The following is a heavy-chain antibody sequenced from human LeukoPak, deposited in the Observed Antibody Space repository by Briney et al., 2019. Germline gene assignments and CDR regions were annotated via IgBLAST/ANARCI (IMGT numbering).Heavy chain of an antibody. CDR2: IYYSGST. Sequence: PSETLSLTCTVSGGSISSSSYYWGWIRQPPGKGLEWIGSIYYSGSTYYNPSLKSRVTISVDTSKNQFSLKLSSVTAADTAVYYCARPKWELRRHDAFDIWGQGTMVTVSS. CDR3: ARPKWELRRHDAFDI. J-gene: IGHJ3*02. CDR1: GGSISSSSYY. V-gene: IGHV4-39*01. D-gene: IGHD1-26*01.